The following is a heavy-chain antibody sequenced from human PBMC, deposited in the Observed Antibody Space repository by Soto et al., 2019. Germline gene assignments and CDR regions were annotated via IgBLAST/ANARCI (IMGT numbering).Heavy chain of an antibody. CDR3: AKERSSGWSLDY. CDR1: GFTFSTYA. Sequence: EVQLLESGGGLVQPGGSLRLSCAASGFTFSTYAMNWVRQAPGKGLEWVSGISGSCDSTYYADSVKGRFTVSRDNSKNTLYLQMNSLRAEDTAVFYCAKERSSGWSLDYWGQGTLVTVSS. D-gene: IGHD6-19*01. J-gene: IGHJ4*02. V-gene: IGHV3-23*01. CDR2: ISGSCDST.